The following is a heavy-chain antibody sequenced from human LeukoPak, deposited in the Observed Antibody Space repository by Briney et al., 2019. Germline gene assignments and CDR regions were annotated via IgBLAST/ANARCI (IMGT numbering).Heavy chain of an antibody. J-gene: IGHJ6*03. V-gene: IGHV1-8*01. CDR1: GYTFTDYD. D-gene: IGHD2-2*01. Sequence: GASVKVSCKASGYTFTDYDINWVRQATGQGLEWMGWMNPNSGNTGYTQKFQGRVTMTRNTSISTAYMELSSLRSEDTAVYYCARGYCSSTSCPQYYYYMDVWGKGTTVTVSS. CDR3: ARGYCSSTSCPQYYYYMDV. CDR2: MNPNSGNT.